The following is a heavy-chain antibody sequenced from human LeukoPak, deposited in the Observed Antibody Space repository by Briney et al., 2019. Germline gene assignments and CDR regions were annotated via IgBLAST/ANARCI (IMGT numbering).Heavy chain of an antibody. V-gene: IGHV3-7*01. CDR2: IRQDGSAK. J-gene: IGHJ3*02. Sequence: PGGSLRLSCTASGFTFSSYWMTWVRQAPGKGLEWVANIRQDGSAKYYVDSVRGRFSISRDNAKTSLYLQMDSLRAEDTAVYYCAGSFDSSGSTPKGAFDIWGQGTMVTVSS. D-gene: IGHD3-22*01. CDR3: AGSFDSSGSTPKGAFDI. CDR1: GFTFSSYW.